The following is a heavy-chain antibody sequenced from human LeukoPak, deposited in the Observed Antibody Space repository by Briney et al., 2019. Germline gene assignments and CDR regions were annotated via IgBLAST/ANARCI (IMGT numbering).Heavy chain of an antibody. CDR1: GFTFSSYS. CDR2: ISSSSNYI. D-gene: IGHD2-15*01. CDR3: ARTRYCSSSSCHIACDI. V-gene: IGHV3-21*01. J-gene: IGHJ3*02. Sequence: GGSLRLSCAASGFTFSSYSMNWVRQAPGKGLEWVSSISSSSNYIDYADSVKGRFTISRDTARNSLYLQMNSLRAEDTAVYYCARTRYCSSSSCHIACDIWGQGTVVTVSS.